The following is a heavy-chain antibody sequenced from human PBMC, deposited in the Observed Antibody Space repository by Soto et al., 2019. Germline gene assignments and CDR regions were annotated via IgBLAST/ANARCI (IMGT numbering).Heavy chain of an antibody. D-gene: IGHD3-10*01. CDR3: ARHNYGSGSTYFDY. Sequence: PLDALSLTCTGPGGSVSSYHWSWYRQPPGKGLEWIGYIYYSGSTNYNPSLKSRVTISVDTSKNQFSLKLNSMTAADTAVYYCARHNYGSGSTYFDYWGQGTLVTVSS. J-gene: IGHJ4*02. CDR2: IYYSGST. CDR1: GGSVSSYH. V-gene: IGHV4-59*08.